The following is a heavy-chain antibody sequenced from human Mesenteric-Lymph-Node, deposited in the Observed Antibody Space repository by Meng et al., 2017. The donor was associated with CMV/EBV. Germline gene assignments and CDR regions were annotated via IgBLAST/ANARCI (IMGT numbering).Heavy chain of an antibody. J-gene: IGHJ5*02. D-gene: IGHD3-3*01. CDR3: ARGGYDFWTDYYPSWLDP. CDR2: ISGRRGTTI. CDR1: GFTFSDYY. V-gene: IGHV3-11*01. Sequence: LTGAAAGFTFSDYYMNWIRQAPGKGLEWISYISGRRGTTINYADSVKGRFTISRDNAKDSLYLPMNSLRAEDTAVYYCARGGYDFWTDYYPSWLDPWGQGTLVTVSS.